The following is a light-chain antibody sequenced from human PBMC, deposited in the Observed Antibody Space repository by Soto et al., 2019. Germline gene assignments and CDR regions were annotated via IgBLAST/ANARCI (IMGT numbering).Light chain of an antibody. J-gene: IGLJ3*02. CDR1: SSNIGAGYD. V-gene: IGLV1-40*01. Sequence: QSVLTQPPSVSGAPGQRVTISCTGSSSNIGAGYDVHWYQQLPGTAPKLIIYGNSNRPSGVPDRFSGSKSGTSASLAITGLQAEDEADYYCQSSDSSLSGWVFGGGTQLTVL. CDR2: GNS. CDR3: QSSDSSLSGWV.